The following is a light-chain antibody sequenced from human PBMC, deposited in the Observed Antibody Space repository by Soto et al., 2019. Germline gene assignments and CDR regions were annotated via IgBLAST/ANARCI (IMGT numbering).Light chain of an antibody. CDR1: SSNIGNNY. Sequence: CSGSSSNIGNNYVSWYQQLPGTAPKLLIYDNNKRPSGIPDRFSGSKSGTSATLGITGLQTGDEADYYCGTWDSSLSAEVFGTGTKVTVL. CDR3: GTWDSSLSAEV. J-gene: IGLJ1*01. CDR2: DNN. V-gene: IGLV1-51*01.